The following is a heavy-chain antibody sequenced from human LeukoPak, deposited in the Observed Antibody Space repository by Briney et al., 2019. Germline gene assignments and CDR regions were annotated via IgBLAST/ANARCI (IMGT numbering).Heavy chain of an antibody. CDR3: ARTVTTTHFEN. J-gene: IGHJ4*02. D-gene: IGHD4-11*01. CDR2: IYYGGST. CDR1: GGSISSYY. Sequence: SETLSLTCTVSGGSISSYYWSWIRQPPGKGLEWIGYIYYGGSTNYNPSLRSRVTISIDRSKNQFSLNLSSVTAADTAVYYCARTVTTTHFENWGQGILVTVSS. V-gene: IGHV4-59*12.